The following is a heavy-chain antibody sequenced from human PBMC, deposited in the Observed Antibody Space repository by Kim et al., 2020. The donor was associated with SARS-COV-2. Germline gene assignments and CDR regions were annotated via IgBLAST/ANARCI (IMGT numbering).Heavy chain of an antibody. CDR1: GFTFGDSV. CDR3: SKASGWLPRY. V-gene: IGHV3-43*02. D-gene: IGHD6-19*01. CDR2: VSGDGATT. Sequence: GGSLRLSCAASGFTFGDSVMHWFRRAPGKGLEWVALVSGDGATTYYADSVKGRFTISRDNSKDSLSLHMNSLRIEDTASYYCSKASGWLPRYWGQGTLVTVSS. J-gene: IGHJ4*02.